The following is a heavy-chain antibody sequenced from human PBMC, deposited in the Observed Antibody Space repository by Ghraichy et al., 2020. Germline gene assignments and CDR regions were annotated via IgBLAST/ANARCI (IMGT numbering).Heavy chain of an antibody. CDR3: AKLLDYGDYETFVG. CDR1: GFTFSSYS. V-gene: IGHV3-21*01. Sequence: GGSLRLSCAASGFTFSSYSMNWVRQAPGKGLEWVSSISSSSSYIYYADSVKGRFTISRDNAKNSLYLQMNSLRAEDTAVYYCAKLLDYGDYETFVGWGQGTLVTVSS. D-gene: IGHD4-17*01. CDR2: ISSSSSYI. J-gene: IGHJ4*02.